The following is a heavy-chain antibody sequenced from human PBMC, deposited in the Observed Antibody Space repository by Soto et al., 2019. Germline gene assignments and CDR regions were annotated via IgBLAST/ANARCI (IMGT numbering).Heavy chain of an antibody. Sequence: GGSLRLSCAASGFTFSNYAMTWVRQAPGKGLEWVSAISGSGDSTYYADSVKGRVTISRDNSKNALDLQMNSLRAEDTAVYYCAKDAKWGPRLFDAFDIWGQGTMVTVSS. CDR2: ISGSGDST. J-gene: IGHJ3*02. V-gene: IGHV3-23*01. CDR1: GFTFSNYA. D-gene: IGHD1-26*01. CDR3: AKDAKWGPRLFDAFDI.